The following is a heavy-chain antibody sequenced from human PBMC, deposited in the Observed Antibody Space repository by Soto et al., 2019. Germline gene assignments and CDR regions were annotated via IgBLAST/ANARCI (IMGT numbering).Heavy chain of an antibody. CDR1: GFTFSSYA. D-gene: IGHD6-19*01. CDR3: AKSSEAGPYYYYGMDV. Sequence: EMQLLESGGGLVQPGGSLRLSCAASGFTFSSYAISWVRQAPGKGLEWVSAISGSGGSTYYADSVKGRFTISRDNSKNTLYLQMNSLRAEDTAVYYCAKSSEAGPYYYYGMDVWGQGTTVTVSS. V-gene: IGHV3-23*01. J-gene: IGHJ6*02. CDR2: ISGSGGST.